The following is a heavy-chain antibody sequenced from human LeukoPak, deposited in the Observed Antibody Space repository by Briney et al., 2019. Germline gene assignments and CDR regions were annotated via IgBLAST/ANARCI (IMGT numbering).Heavy chain of an antibody. CDR2: IYYSGST. Sequence: SETLSLTCAVSGGSISSSNWWSWVRQPPGKGLEWIGTIYYSGSTYYNPSLTSRVTISVDTPKNQFSLKLSSVTAADTAVYYCARHKDYYYSYMDVWGKGTTVTISS. V-gene: IGHV4-39*01. CDR1: GGSISSSNW. J-gene: IGHJ6*03. CDR3: ARHKDYYYSYMDV.